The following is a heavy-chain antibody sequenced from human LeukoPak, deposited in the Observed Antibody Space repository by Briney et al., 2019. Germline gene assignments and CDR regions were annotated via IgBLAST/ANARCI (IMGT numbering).Heavy chain of an antibody. CDR3: ARVVGNAGLGAFDI. J-gene: IGHJ3*02. V-gene: IGHV1-2*02. CDR1: GYTFTGYY. Sequence: ASVKASCKASGYTFTGYYMHWVRQAPGQGLEWMGWINPNSGGTNYAQKFQGRVTMTRDTSISTAYMELSRLRSDDTPVYYCARVVGNAGLGAFDIWGQGTMVTVSS. CDR2: INPNSGGT. D-gene: IGHD4-23*01.